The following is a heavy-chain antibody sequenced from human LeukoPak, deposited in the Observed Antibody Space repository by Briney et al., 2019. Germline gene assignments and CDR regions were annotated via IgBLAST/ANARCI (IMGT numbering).Heavy chain of an antibody. J-gene: IGHJ4*02. V-gene: IGHV4-4*02. D-gene: IGHD3-10*01. Sequence: PSGTLSLTCAVSGGSISSSNWWSWVRQPPGKGLEWIGEIYHSGSINYNPSLKSRVTISVDKSKNQFSLKLSSVTAADTAVYYCARSRTVRGVIINFDYWGQGTLVTVSS. CDR1: GGSISSSNW. CDR3: ARSRTVRGVIINFDY. CDR2: IYHSGSI.